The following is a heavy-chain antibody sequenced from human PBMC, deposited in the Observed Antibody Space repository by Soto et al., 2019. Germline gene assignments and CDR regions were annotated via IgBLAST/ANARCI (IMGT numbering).Heavy chain of an antibody. CDR1: GGSISSGGYS. CDR3: ARGYGRNFDY. V-gene: IGHV4-30-2*01. Sequence: PSETLSLTCAVSGGSISSGGYSWSWIRQPSGKGLEWIGYIYHSGSTYYNPSLKSRVTISVDTSKNQFSLKLSSVTAADTAVYYCARGYGRNFDYWGQGTLVTVSS. J-gene: IGHJ4*02. D-gene: IGHD4-17*01. CDR2: IYHSGST.